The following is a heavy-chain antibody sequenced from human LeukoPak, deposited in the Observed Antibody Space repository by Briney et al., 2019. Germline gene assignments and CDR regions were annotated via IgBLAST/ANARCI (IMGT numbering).Heavy chain of an antibody. J-gene: IGHJ6*03. CDR2: ISSSSPI. D-gene: IGHD5-12*01. CDR1: GFTFNTHS. V-gene: IGHV3-48*01. CDR3: AREGREKVAAITNRYYNYYLDL. Sequence: GGSLRLSCAASGFTFNTHSINWVRQAPGKGLEWVSYISSSSPIYYADSVKGRFTISRDNAKNSLFLQMNSLRAEDTAVYYCAREGREKVAAITNRYYNYYLDLWGKGTTVTVSS.